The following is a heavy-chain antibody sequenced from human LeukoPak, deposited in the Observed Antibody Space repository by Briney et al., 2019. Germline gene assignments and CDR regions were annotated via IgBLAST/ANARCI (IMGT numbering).Heavy chain of an antibody. J-gene: IGHJ6*02. Sequence: GASVKVSCKASGGTFSSYAISWVRQAPGQGLEWMGGIIPIFGTANYAQKFQGRVTITADESASTAYMELSSLRSEDTAVYYCARGCVPGFVCNGMDVWGQGTTVTVSS. CDR1: GGTFSSYA. D-gene: IGHD3-16*01. CDR2: IIPIFGTA. CDR3: ARGCVPGFVCNGMDV. V-gene: IGHV1-69*13.